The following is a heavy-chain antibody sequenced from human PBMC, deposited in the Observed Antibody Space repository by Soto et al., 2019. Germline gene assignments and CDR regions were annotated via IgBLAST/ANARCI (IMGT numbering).Heavy chain of an antibody. CDR2: INAGNGNT. CDR1: GSTFTSYA. J-gene: IGHJ2*01. V-gene: IGHV1-3*01. CDR3: AKDVDYGDYGFDI. D-gene: IGHD4-17*01. Sequence: ASLKVSCNSSGSTFTSYAMHCVRHSPGQRLEWMGWINAGNGNTKYSQKFQGRVTITRDTSASTAYMELSSLRSEDTAVYYCAKDVDYGDYGFDIWGRGTLVTVSS.